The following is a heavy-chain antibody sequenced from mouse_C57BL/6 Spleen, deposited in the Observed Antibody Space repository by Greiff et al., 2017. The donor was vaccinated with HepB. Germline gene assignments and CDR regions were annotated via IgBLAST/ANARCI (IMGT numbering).Heavy chain of an antibody. D-gene: IGHD1-1*01. V-gene: IGHV2-9-1*01. CDR2: IWTGGGT. Sequence: VQLVESGPGLVAPSQSLSITCTVSGFSFTSYAISWVRQPPGKGLEWLGVIWTGGGTNYNSALKSRLSISKDNSKSQVFLKMNSLQTDDTARYYCASHYYGSSPWFAYWGQGTLVTVSA. CDR1: GFSFTSYA. CDR3: ASHYYGSSPWFAY. J-gene: IGHJ3*01.